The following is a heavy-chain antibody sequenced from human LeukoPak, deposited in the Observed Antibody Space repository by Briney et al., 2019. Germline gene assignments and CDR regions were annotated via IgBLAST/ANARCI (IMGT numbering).Heavy chain of an antibody. CDR3: ARDADGPGSLIDY. CDR2: ISSDGSVT. V-gene: IGHV3-74*01. D-gene: IGHD2-8*01. CDR1: GFTFSTYW. J-gene: IGHJ4*02. Sequence: GGSLRLSCAASGFTFSTYWMQWVRQAPGEGLVWVSRISSDGSVTTCADSVKGRFTTSRDNGKNTLHLQMNSLRAEDTAVYYCARDADGPGSLIDYWGQGTLVTVSS.